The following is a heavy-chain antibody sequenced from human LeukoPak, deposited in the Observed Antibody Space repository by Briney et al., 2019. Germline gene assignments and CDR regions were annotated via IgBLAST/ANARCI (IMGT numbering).Heavy chain of an antibody. CDR3: ARRVVVVTAIPYYYFDY. V-gene: IGHV4-39*01. D-gene: IGHD2-21*02. J-gene: IGHJ4*02. Sequence: KPSGTLSLTCTVSGGSISSSSYYWGWIRQPPGKGLEWIGSIYYSGSTYYNPSLKGRVTISVDTSKNQFSLKLSSVTAADTAVYYCARRVVVVTAIPYYYFDYWGQGTLVTVSS. CDR1: GGSISSSSYY. CDR2: IYYSGST.